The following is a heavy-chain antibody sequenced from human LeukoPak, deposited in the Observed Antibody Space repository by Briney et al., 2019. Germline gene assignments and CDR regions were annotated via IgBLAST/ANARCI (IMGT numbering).Heavy chain of an antibody. V-gene: IGHV1-8*01. D-gene: IGHD2-2*01. J-gene: IGHJ6*02. CDR2: MNPNSGNT. CDR1: GYTFTSYD. CDR3: ASFGIVVVPAAMAPAGYYYYGMDV. Sequence: GASVKVSCKASGYTFTSYDINWVRQAPGQGLEWMGWMNPNSGNTGYAQKFQGRVTMTRNTSISTAYMELSSLRSEDTAVYYCASFGIVVVPAAMAPAGYYYYGMDVWGQGTTVTVSS.